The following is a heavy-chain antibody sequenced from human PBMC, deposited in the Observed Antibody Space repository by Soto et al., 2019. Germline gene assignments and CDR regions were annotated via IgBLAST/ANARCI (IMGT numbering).Heavy chain of an antibody. CDR2: VSGSGGNT. CDR3: AEDPQYRFTYYFDY. D-gene: IGHD3-16*02. Sequence: EVQLLESGGDLVQPGGSLRLSCAASGFAFSSYAMSWVRQAPGKGLEWVSTVSGSGGNTYYADSVKGRFTISRDNSKNTLYLQMNSLRAEDTAVYYCAEDPQYRFTYYFDYWGQGTLVTVSS. J-gene: IGHJ4*02. CDR1: GFAFSSYA. V-gene: IGHV3-23*01.